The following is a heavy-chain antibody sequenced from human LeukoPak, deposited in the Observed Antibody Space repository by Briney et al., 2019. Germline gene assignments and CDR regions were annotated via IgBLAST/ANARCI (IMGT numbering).Heavy chain of an antibody. J-gene: IGHJ4*02. D-gene: IGHD6-19*01. CDR3: ARVRGVAGSDY. CDR1: GFTFSDYY. CDR2: ISSSSSTI. Sequence: XGTLRLSCAASGFTFSDYYMSWIRQAPGKGLEWVSYISSSSSTIYYADSVKGRFTISRDNAKNSLYLQMNSLRAEDTAVYYCARVRGVAGSDYWGQGTLVTVSS. V-gene: IGHV3-11*04.